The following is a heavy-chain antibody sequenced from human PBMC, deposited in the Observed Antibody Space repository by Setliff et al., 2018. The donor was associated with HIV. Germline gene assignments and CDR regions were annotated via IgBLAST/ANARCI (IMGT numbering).Heavy chain of an antibody. Sequence: ASVKVSCKASGYSFTDNDINWVRQATGQGLEWMGWMDPKSGHTVYAEKFQGRVTITRDTSISTAYMELSSLRSEDTAVYFCARAMRPGTGWLLYFYYYLDVWGTGTTVTVS. CDR1: GYSFTDND. J-gene: IGHJ6*03. CDR2: MDPKSGHT. CDR3: ARAMRPGTGWLLYFYYYLDV. V-gene: IGHV1-8*01. D-gene: IGHD6-19*01.